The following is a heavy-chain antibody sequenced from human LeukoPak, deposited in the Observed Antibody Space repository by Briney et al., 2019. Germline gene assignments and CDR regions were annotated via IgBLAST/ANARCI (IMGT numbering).Heavy chain of an antibody. V-gene: IGHV1-18*01. Sequence: ASVKVSCKASGYTFTSSGISWVRQAPGQGLEWMGWISAYNGNTNYAQKLQGRVTMTTDTSTSTAYMELRSLRSDDTAVYYCARDLAVAGPPDYYYYYMDVWGKGTTVTVSS. CDR1: GYTFTSSG. CDR3: ARDLAVAGPPDYYYYYMDV. D-gene: IGHD6-19*01. CDR2: ISAYNGNT. J-gene: IGHJ6*03.